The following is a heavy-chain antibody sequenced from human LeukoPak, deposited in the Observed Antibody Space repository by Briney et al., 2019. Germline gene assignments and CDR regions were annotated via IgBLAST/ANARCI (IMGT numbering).Heavy chain of an antibody. D-gene: IGHD6-19*01. CDR3: ARATPKIIAVAGLGTLLST. Sequence: GASVKVSCKASGYTFTGYYMHWVRQAPGQGLEWMGWINPNSGGTNYAQKFQGRVTMTRDTSISTAYMELSRLRSDDTAVYYCARATPKIIAVAGLGTLLSTWGQGTLVTVSS. CDR1: GYTFTGYY. J-gene: IGHJ5*02. CDR2: INPNSGGT. V-gene: IGHV1-2*02.